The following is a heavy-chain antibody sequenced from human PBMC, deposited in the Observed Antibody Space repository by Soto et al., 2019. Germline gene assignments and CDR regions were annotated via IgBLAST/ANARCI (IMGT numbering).Heavy chain of an antibody. CDR3: ARPGGYCSGGSCYYFDY. CDR1: GGTFSSYA. J-gene: IGHJ4*02. CDR2: IIPIFGTA. Sequence: QVQLVQSGAEVQKPGSSVKVSCKASGGTFSSYAISWVRQAPGQGLEWMGGIIPIFGTANYAQKFQGRVTMTADESTSTAYMELSSLRSEDTAVYYCARPGGYCSGGSCYYFDYWGQGTLVTVSS. D-gene: IGHD2-15*01. V-gene: IGHV1-69*01.